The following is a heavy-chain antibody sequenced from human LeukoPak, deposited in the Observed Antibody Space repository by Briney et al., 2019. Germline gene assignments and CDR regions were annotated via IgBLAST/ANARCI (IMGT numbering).Heavy chain of an antibody. CDR2: IYYSGST. Sequence: PSETLSLTCTVYGGSISSYYWSWIRQPPGKGLEWIGYIYYSGSTNYNPSLKSRVTISVDTSKNQFSLKLSSVTAADTAVYYCARLRPRYYYDSSGYEYYYMDVWGKGTTVTVSS. D-gene: IGHD3-22*01. CDR1: GGSISSYY. CDR3: ARLRPRYYYDSSGYEYYYMDV. V-gene: IGHV4-59*12. J-gene: IGHJ6*03.